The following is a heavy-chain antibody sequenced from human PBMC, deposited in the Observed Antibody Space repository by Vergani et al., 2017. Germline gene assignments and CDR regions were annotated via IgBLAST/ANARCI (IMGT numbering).Heavy chain of an antibody. CDR3: SRGRGYSFGYSDY. Sequence: EVQLVESGGGLVPPGRSLRLSCAASGFSFGDYAMTWVRQAPGKGLDWVAFIRNKAYGGTTEYAASVKGRFTISRDDSKRLAYLQLSGLKTEDTAVYFCSRGRGYSFGYSDYWGQGTLVTVSS. J-gene: IGHJ4*02. CDR2: IRNKAYGGTT. CDR1: GFSFGDYA. D-gene: IGHD5-18*01. V-gene: IGHV3-49*04.